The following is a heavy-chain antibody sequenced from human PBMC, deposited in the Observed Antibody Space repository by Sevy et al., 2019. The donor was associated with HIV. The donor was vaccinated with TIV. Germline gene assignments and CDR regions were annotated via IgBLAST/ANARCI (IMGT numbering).Heavy chain of an antibody. V-gene: IGHV3-30*02. CDR3: AKEPHTTVVTLGNWFDP. CDR2: IRYDGNNK. D-gene: IGHD4-17*01. CDR1: GFTFSSYG. J-gene: IGHJ5*02. Sequence: GGSLRLSCAASGFTFSSYGMHWVRQAPGKGLEWVAFIRYDGNNKYYADSVKGRFTISRDNSKNTLYLQMNSLRAEDTAVYYCAKEPHTTVVTLGNWFDPWGQGTLVTVSS.